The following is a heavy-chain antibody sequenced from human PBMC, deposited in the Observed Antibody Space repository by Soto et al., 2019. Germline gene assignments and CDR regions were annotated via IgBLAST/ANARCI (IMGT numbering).Heavy chain of an antibody. Sequence: EVQLLESGGGLVQPGGSLRLSCAASGFTFSSHAMSWVRQAPGEGLEWVSGISGSGGSTYYADSVKGRFTISRDNSKNTLYLQMNSLRAEDTAVYYCAKDYYYYYYMDVWGKGTTVTVSS. CDR1: GFTFSSHA. V-gene: IGHV3-23*01. J-gene: IGHJ6*03. CDR3: AKDYYYYYYMDV. CDR2: ISGSGGST.